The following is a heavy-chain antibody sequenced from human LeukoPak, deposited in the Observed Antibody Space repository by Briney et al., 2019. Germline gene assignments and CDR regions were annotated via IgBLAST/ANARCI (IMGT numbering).Heavy chain of an antibody. CDR3: ARGRATATVFDY. Sequence: SETLSHTRALPGDSLTIYYWSCIRPPPGERLECSGYIYYSGTNNYTPSLKSRVTISVDTSKNQFSLKLRSVTASDTAFYYCARGRATATVFDYWGQGTLVTVCS. V-gene: IGHV4-59*01. CDR1: GDSLTIYY. CDR2: IYYSGTN. D-gene: IGHD3-10*01. J-gene: IGHJ4*02.